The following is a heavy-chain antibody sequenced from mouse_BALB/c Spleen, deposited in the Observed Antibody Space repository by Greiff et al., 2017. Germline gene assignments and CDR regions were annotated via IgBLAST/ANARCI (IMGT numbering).Heavy chain of an antibody. CDR2: ISYDGSN. Sequence: EVHLVESGPGLVKPSQSLSLTCSVTGYSITSGYYWNWIRQFPGNKLEWMGYISYDGSNNYNPSLKNRISITRDTSKNQFFLKLNSVTTEDTATYYCASRVYFDYWGQGTTLTVSS. CDR3: ASRVYFDY. CDR1: GYSITSGYY. V-gene: IGHV3-6*02. J-gene: IGHJ2*01.